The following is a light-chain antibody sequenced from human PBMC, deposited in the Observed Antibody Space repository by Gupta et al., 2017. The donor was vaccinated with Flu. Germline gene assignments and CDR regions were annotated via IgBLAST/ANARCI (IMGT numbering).Light chain of an antibody. CDR3: RQYDTRPPYT. Sequence: STPAASVGTSCTISCQASQDISNNKNGYQQKPGKAPDLLIREASHLQTGVPSRFRGTGSGTEFTFTISSLKPEDFATYYCRQYDTRPPYTFGQGT. CDR2: EAS. V-gene: IGKV1-33*01. CDR1: QDISNN. J-gene: IGKJ2*01.